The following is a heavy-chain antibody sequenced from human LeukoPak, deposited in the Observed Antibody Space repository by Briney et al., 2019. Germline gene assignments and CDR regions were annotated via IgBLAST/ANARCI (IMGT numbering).Heavy chain of an antibody. J-gene: IGHJ1*01. CDR2: ISYDGSNK. D-gene: IGHD6-13*01. V-gene: IGHV3-30-3*01. CDR3: ADSSWSNDFQH. CDR1: GFTFSSYA. Sequence: PGRSLRLSCAASGFTFSSYAMHWVRQAPGRGLEWVAVISYDGSNKYYADSVKGRFTISRDNSKNTLYLQMNSLRAEDTAVYYCADSSWSNDFQHWGQGTLVTVSS.